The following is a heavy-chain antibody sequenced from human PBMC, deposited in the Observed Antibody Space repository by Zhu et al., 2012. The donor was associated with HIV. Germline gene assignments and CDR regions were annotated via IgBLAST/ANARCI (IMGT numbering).Heavy chain of an antibody. CDR1: GGSFSGYY. Sequence: QVQLQQWGAGLLKPSETLSLTCAVYGGSFSGYYWSWIRQSPEKGLEWIGEIDHGGSTDYSPSLKSRVTISVDRSKNQFSLKLTSVFAADTAVYYCARHSRYDIVTGWGHFDFWGQGTLVTVSS. V-gene: IGHV4-34*01. D-gene: IGHD3-9*01. CDR3: ARHSRYDIVTGWGHFDF. J-gene: IGHJ4*02. CDR2: IDHGGST.